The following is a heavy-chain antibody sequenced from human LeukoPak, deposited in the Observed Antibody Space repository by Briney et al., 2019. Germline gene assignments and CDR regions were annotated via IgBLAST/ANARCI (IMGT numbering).Heavy chain of an antibody. V-gene: IGHV4-59*08. CDR2: IYYSGST. J-gene: IGHJ3*02. CDR1: GGSISSYY. CDR3: ARHRPFSSSWYPTDAFDI. D-gene: IGHD6-13*01. Sequence: SETLSLTCTVSGGSISSYYWSWIRQPPGKGLEWIGYIYYSGSTNYNPSLKSRVTISADTSKNQFSLKLSSVTAADTAVYYCARHRPFSSSWYPTDAFDIWGQGTMVTVSS.